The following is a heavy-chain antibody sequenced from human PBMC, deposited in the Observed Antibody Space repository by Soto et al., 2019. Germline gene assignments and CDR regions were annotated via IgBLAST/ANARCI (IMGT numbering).Heavy chain of an antibody. CDR3: ARDQDSGYVINLLYFYNMDV. J-gene: IGHJ6*02. V-gene: IGHV1-69*12. CDR2: IIPIFGTA. CDR1: GGTFSSYA. Sequence: QVQLVQSGAEVKKPGSSVKVSCKASGGTFSSYAISWVRQAPGQGLEWMGGIIPIFGTANYAQKFKGRVTITADESTSTAYMELSSLRSEDTAVYYCARDQDSGYVINLLYFYNMDVWGQGTTVTVSS. D-gene: IGHD5-12*01.